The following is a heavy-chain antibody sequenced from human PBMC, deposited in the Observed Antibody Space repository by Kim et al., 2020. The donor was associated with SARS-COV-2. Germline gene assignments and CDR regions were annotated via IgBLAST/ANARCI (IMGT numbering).Heavy chain of an antibody. D-gene: IGHD2-15*01. CDR3: ARVSSVRGGHIDY. J-gene: IGHJ4*02. Sequence: YSQKFQGRVTITRDTSASTAYMELSSLRSEDTAVYYCARVSSVRGGHIDYWGQGTLVTVSS. V-gene: IGHV1-3*01.